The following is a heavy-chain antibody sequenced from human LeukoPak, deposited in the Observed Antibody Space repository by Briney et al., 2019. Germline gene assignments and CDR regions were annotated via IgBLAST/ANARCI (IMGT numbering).Heavy chain of an antibody. CDR1: GYTLTELS. CDR2: FDPEDGET. J-gene: IGHJ1*01. D-gene: IGHD3-3*01. V-gene: IGHV1-24*01. Sequence: GASVKVSCKVSGYTLTELSMHWVRQAPGKGLEWMGGFDPEDGETIYAQKFQGRVTITADESTSTAYMELSSPRSEDTAVYFCARDFGVVHNVVQHWGQGTLVTVSS. CDR3: ARDFGVVHNVVQH.